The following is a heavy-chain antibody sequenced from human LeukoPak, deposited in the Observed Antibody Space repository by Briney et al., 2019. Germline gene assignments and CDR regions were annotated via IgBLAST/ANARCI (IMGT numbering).Heavy chain of an antibody. V-gene: IGHV3-30*04. CDR1: GFTFSSYA. D-gene: IGHD3-9*01. CDR3: ARDHDILTLTRQNAFDI. CDR2: ISYDGSNK. Sequence: PGGSLRLSCAASGFTFSSYAMHWVRQAPGKGLEWVAVISYDGSNKYYADSVKGRFTISRDNSKSTLYLQMNSLRAEDTAVYYCARDHDILTLTRQNAFDIWGQGTMVTVSS. J-gene: IGHJ3*02.